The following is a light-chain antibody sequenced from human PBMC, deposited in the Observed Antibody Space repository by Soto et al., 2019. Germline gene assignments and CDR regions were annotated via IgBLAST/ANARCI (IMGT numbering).Light chain of an antibody. V-gene: IGLV2-14*01. J-gene: IGLJ2*01. CDR1: SSDIGAFNY. CDR3: SSYTSSSTLVV. CDR2: EVS. Sequence: QSVLTQPASVSGSPGQSITLSCTGTSSDIGAFNYVSWYQQHPGKAPKLIIYEVSNRPSGVSNRFSGSKSGNTASLTISGLQAEDEADYYCSSYTSSSTLVVFGGGTKVT.